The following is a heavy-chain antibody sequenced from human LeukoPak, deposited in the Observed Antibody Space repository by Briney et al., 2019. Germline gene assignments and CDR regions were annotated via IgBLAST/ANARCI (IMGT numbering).Heavy chain of an antibody. J-gene: IGHJ4*02. CDR3: ARGSRLRYFDWLPRSDGDLDY. D-gene: IGHD3-9*01. V-gene: IGHV1-18*01. Sequence: ASVKVSCKASGYTFTSYGISWVRQAPGQGLEWMGWISAYNGNTNYAQKLQGRVTMTTDTSTSTAYMELRSLRSDDTAVYYCARGSRLRYFDWLPRSDGDLDYWGQGTLVTVSS. CDR1: GYTFTSYG. CDR2: ISAYNGNT.